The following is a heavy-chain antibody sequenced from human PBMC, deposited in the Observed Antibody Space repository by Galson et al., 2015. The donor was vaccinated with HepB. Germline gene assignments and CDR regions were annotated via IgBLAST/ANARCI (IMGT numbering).Heavy chain of an antibody. CDR3: AREGIASAANPVDY. Sequence: SVKVSCKASGGTFSRYTISWVRQAPGQGLEWMGGITPLFGTAKYAQRFQGRVTITADESTNTVYMDLSGLRSEDTAVYYCAREGIASAANPVDYWGQGTLVTASS. CDR1: GGTFSRYT. V-gene: IGHV1-69*13. D-gene: IGHD6-13*01. CDR2: ITPLFGTA. J-gene: IGHJ4*02.